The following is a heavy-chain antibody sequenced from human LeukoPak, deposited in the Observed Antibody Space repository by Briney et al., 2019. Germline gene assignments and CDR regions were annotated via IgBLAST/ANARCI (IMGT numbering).Heavy chain of an antibody. Sequence: GGSLRLSCAASGFTFSSYAMSWVRQAPGKGLEWVSAISGSGGSTYYADSVKGRFTISRDNSKNTLYLQMNSLRAEDTAVYHCAEGSSYDYVWGSYRLPFDYWGQGTLVTVSS. J-gene: IGHJ4*02. V-gene: IGHV3-23*01. CDR2: ISGSGGST. CDR3: AEGSSYDYVWGSYRLPFDY. CDR1: GFTFSSYA. D-gene: IGHD3-16*02.